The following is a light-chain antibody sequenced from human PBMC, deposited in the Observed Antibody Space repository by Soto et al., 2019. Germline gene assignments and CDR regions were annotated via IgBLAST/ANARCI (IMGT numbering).Light chain of an antibody. Sequence: QSALTQPASVSGSPGQSITISCTGTSRDIGSYERVSWYQRHPGKAPKLMIYEDYRRPSGISNRFSGSKSGNTASLTISGLQAEDEADYYCCSYAGSDIFVVFGGGTKVTVL. V-gene: IGLV2-23*02. J-gene: IGLJ2*01. CDR3: CSYAGSDIFVV. CDR1: SRDIGSYER. CDR2: EDY.